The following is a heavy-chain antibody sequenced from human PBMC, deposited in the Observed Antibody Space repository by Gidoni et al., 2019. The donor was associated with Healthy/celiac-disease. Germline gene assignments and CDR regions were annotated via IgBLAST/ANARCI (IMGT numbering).Heavy chain of an antibody. J-gene: IGHJ4*02. CDR3: AKDSTDYYDSSGYFVY. CDR2: ISGSGGST. D-gene: IGHD3-22*01. CDR1: GFTFSSYA. V-gene: IGHV3-23*01. Sequence: EVQLLESGGGLVQPGGSLRRSCAASGFTFSSYAMSWVRQAPGKGLEWVSAISGSGGSTYYADSVKGRFTISRDNSKNTLYLQMNSLRAEDTAVYYCAKDSTDYYDSSGYFVYWGQGTLVTVSS.